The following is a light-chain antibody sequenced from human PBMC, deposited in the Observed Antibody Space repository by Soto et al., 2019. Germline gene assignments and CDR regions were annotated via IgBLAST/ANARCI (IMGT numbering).Light chain of an antibody. V-gene: IGKV4-1*01. CDR2: WAS. Sequence: DIVMTQSPDSLAVSLGERATINCKSSQSVLYNSNNKNYLTWYQQKPGQPPKLLIYWASTGESGVPDRFSGSGSGTDFTLTISSLQAEDVAVYYCQQYYSIPLTFGGGTKVEIK. CDR3: QQYYSIPLT. CDR1: QSVLYNSNNKNY. J-gene: IGKJ4*01.